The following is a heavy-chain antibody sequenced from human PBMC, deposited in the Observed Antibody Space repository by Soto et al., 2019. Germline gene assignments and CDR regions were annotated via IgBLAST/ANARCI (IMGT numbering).Heavy chain of an antibody. CDR1: GFTFSSYA. CDR3: AKDYRGFTSRSIIHAFDI. D-gene: IGHD3-10*01. Sequence: PGGSLRLSCAASGFTFSSYAMHWVRQAPGKGLEWVAVISYDGSNKYYADAVKGRFTISRDISKNTVFLRMTRLRAEDTAVYYCAKDYRGFTSRSIIHAFDIWGQGTMVTVSS. CDR2: ISYDGSNK. J-gene: IGHJ3*02. V-gene: IGHV3-30-3*01.